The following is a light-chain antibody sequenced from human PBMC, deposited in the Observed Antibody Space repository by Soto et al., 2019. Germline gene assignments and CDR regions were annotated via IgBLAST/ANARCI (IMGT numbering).Light chain of an antibody. Sequence: DIQMPQSPSSLSASVGDRVTITCQASQDISNYLNWYQQKPGKAPKLLIYDASNLETGVPSRFSGSGSGTDFTFTISSLQPEDIATYYCQQYDNLLIFTFGPGTKVDIK. CDR3: QQYDNLLIFT. CDR1: QDISNY. V-gene: IGKV1-33*01. CDR2: DAS. J-gene: IGKJ3*01.